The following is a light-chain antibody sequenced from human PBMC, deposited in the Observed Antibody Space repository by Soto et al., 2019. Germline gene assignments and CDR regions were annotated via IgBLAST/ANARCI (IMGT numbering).Light chain of an antibody. CDR3: SSHTSSSTPI. Sequence: QSVLTQPASVSGSPRQSITISCTGTSSDVGGYNYVSWYQQHPGKAPKLIIYDVSNRPSGVSNRFSASKSGNTASLTISGVQAEDVADYYCSSHTSSSTPIFRGGTKVTLL. CDR2: DVS. J-gene: IGLJ2*01. V-gene: IGLV2-14*03. CDR1: SSDVGGYNY.